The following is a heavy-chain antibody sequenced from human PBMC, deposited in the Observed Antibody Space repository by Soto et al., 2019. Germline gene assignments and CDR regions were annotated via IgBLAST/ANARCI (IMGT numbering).Heavy chain of an antibody. Sequence: GGSLRLSCAASGLSVSSNYVTWVRQVPGRGLEWVSLIYYDGGTYYADSAKGRFTISRDNSKNSLYLQMNSLRAEDTALYYCAKDIRSDIVVVPAAIGSYYYYGMDVWGQGTTVTVSS. CDR1: GLSVSSNY. V-gene: IGHV3-53*05. CDR2: IYYDGGT. D-gene: IGHD2-2*02. CDR3: AKDIRSDIVVVPAAIGSYYYYGMDV. J-gene: IGHJ6*02.